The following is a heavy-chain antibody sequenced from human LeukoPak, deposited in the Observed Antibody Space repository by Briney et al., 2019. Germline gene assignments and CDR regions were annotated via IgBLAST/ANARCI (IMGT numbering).Heavy chain of an antibody. V-gene: IGHV1-69*04. D-gene: IGHD2-2*01. CDR1: GGSFSRCT. Sequence: ASVTVSCKASGGSFSRCTISWVRPPPAQGLEWMGRIIPILGIANYAQKLQVRVPITAAKYTSTAYMELSSLRSEDTAVYYCARDPYWSSTSCSAPYYFDYWGQGTLVTVSS. CDR2: IIPILGIA. J-gene: IGHJ4*02. CDR3: ARDPYWSSTSCSAPYYFDY.